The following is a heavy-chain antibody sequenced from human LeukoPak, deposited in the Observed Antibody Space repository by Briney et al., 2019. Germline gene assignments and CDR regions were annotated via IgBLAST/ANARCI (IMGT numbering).Heavy chain of an antibody. CDR1: GGTFSSYA. V-gene: IGHV1-69*04. CDR3: ARGIYYYDSSGFFSVYGMDV. J-gene: IGHJ6*02. CDR2: IIPILGIA. Sequence: GASVKVSCKASGGTFSSYAISWVRQAPGQGLEWMGRIIPILGIANYEQKLQGRVTITADKSTSPPYMELSSLRSEDTAVYYCARGIYYYDSSGFFSVYGMDVWGQGTTVTVSS. D-gene: IGHD3-22*01.